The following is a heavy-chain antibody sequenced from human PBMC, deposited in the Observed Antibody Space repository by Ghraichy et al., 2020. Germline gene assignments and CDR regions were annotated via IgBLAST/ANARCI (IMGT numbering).Heavy chain of an antibody. Sequence: GGSLRLSCAASGFTFSSYAMSWVRQAPGKGLEWVSAISGSGGSTYYADSVKGRFTISRDNSKNTVYLQMISLRAEDTAVYYCAKQQWLVPHYLDYWGQGTLVTVSS. CDR2: ISGSGGST. D-gene: IGHD6-19*01. CDR1: GFTFSSYA. CDR3: AKQQWLVPHYLDY. J-gene: IGHJ4*02. V-gene: IGHV3-23*01.